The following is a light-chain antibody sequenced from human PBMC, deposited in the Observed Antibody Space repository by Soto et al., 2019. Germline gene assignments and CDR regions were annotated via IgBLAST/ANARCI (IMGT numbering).Light chain of an antibody. J-gene: IGLJ2*01. CDR1: SSDVGGYNY. Sequence: QSALTQPASVSGSPGQSITISCTGTSSDVGGYNYVSWYQQHPGKAPKLMIYDVSNRPSGVSNRFSGSKSGNTAALTISGLQAEDETDYYCSSYTISLGVVFGGGTKLTVL. CDR3: SSYTISLGVV. CDR2: DVS. V-gene: IGLV2-14*01.